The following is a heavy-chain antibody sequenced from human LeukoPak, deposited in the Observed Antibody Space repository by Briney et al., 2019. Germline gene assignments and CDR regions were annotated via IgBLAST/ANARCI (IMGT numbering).Heavy chain of an antibody. CDR1: GGSFSGYN. CDR2: IYTSGST. J-gene: IGHJ3*02. Sequence: SETLSLTCAVYGGSFSGYNWSWIRQPAGKGLEWIGRIYTSGSTNYNPSLKSRVTMSVDTSKNQFSLKLSSVTAADTAVYYCASQYCSSTSCYMDAFDIWGQGTMVTVSS. D-gene: IGHD2-2*02. V-gene: IGHV4-59*10. CDR3: ASQYCSSTSCYMDAFDI.